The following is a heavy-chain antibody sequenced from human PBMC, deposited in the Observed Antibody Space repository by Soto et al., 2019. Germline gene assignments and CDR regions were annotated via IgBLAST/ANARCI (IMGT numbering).Heavy chain of an antibody. CDR3: ARVGSYDYGDQNWFDP. V-gene: IGHV1-69*12. J-gene: IGHJ5*02. D-gene: IGHD4-17*01. Sequence: QVQLVQSGAEVKKPGSSVKVSCKASGGTFSSYAISWVRQAPGQGLEWMGGIIPIFGTANYAQKFQGRVTITADEATSTAYMELSSLRSEDTAVYYCARVGSYDYGDQNWFDPWGQGTLVTVSS. CDR2: IIPIFGTA. CDR1: GGTFSSYA.